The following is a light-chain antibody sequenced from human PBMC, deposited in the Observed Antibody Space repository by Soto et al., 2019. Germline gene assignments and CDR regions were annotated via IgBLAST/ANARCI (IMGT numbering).Light chain of an antibody. Sequence: EIVLTQSPATPSLSPGERATLSCRTSQSVNNYLAWYQQKPGQAPRLLMYDTSNRATGIPARFSGNGSGTDFSLTIGSLESEDSAFYYRQQRSNWPLTFGGGTKVEI. CDR1: QSVNNY. CDR3: QQRSNWPLT. CDR2: DTS. J-gene: IGKJ4*01. V-gene: IGKV3-11*01.